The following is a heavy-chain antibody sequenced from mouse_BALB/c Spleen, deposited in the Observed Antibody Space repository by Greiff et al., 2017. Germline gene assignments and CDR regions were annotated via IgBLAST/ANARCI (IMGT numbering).Heavy chain of an antibody. V-gene: IGHV2-3*01. Sequence: QVQLKESGPGLVAPSQSLSITCTVSGFSLTSYGVSWVRQPPGKGLEWLGVIWGDGSTNYHSALISRLSISKDNSKSQVFLKLNSPQTDDTATYYCAKQNFYYRYDDRTHYFHYWGQGTTLTVSS. D-gene: IGHD2-14*01. CDR3: AKQNFYYRYDDRTHYFHY. CDR2: IWGDGST. CDR1: GFSLTSYG. J-gene: IGHJ2*01.